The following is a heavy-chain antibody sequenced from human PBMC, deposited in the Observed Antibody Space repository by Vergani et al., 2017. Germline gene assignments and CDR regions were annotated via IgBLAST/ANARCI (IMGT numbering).Heavy chain of an antibody. CDR3: AKTLSPWVTVAEEPHAFDI. CDR2: ISGSGGST. V-gene: IGHV3-23*01. Sequence: EVQLLESGGGLVQPGGSLRLSCAASGFTFSSYAMSWVRQAPGKGLEWVSAISGSGGSTYYADSVKGRFTISRDNSKNTLYLQMNSLRAEDTAVYYCAKTLSPWVTVAEEPHAFDIWGQGTMVTVSS. CDR1: GFTFSSYA. D-gene: IGHD6-19*01. J-gene: IGHJ3*02.